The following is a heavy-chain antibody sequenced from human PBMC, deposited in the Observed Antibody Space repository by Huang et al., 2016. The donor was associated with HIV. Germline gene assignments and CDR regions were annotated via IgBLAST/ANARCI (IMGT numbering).Heavy chain of an antibody. CDR1: GFSFSSCN. CDR2: ISETGSVI. Sequence: EEQLVESGGGLVQPGGSLRLSCAASGFSFSSCNMNWVRQARGKGLEWLSYISETGSVITYADSGKGRFTVSRDNAKNSLYLQMDSLRAEDTAVYYCARGYSSSWLYNWGQGTLVTVSS. D-gene: IGHD6-13*01. CDR3: ARGYSSSWLYN. J-gene: IGHJ4*02. V-gene: IGHV3-48*01.